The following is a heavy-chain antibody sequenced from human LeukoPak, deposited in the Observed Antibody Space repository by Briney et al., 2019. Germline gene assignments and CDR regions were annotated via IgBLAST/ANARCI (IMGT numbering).Heavy chain of an antibody. CDR3: VRDGAVVTSGSYPWRYFQY. Sequence: GGSLRLSCAGSGFTFGSYSMNWVRHAPGKGLEWVSYIGHTGSITDYADSVKGRFTVSRDNAKNSLYLQMNTLRAEDTAVYYCVRDGAVVTSGSYPWRYFQYWGLGTLVTVSS. J-gene: IGHJ1*01. CDR1: GFTFGSYS. V-gene: IGHV3-48*04. D-gene: IGHD3-10*01. CDR2: IGHTGSIT.